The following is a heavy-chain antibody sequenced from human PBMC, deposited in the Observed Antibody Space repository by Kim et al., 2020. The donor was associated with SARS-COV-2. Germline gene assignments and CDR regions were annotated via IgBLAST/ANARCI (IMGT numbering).Heavy chain of an antibody. D-gene: IGHD3-3*01. CDR1: GGSISSSSYY. Sequence: SETLSLTCTVSGGSISSSSYYWGWIRQPPGKGLEWIGSIYYSGSTYYNPSLKSRVTISVDTSKNQFSLKLSSVTAADTAVYYCARHFSYYDFWSGYYPYWFDPWGQGTLVTVSS. J-gene: IGHJ5*02. CDR2: IYYSGST. CDR3: ARHFSYYDFWSGYYPYWFDP. V-gene: IGHV4-39*01.